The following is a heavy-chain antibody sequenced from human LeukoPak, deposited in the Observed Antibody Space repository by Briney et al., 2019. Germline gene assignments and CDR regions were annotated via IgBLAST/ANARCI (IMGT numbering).Heavy chain of an antibody. CDR2: INHSGST. V-gene: IGHV4-34*01. D-gene: IGHD3-22*01. CDR1: GGSFSGYY. Sequence: KPSETLSLTCAYGGSFSGYYWSWIRQPPGKGLEWIGEINHSGSTNYNPSLKSRVTISADTSKNQFSLKLSSVTAADTAVYYCARATYYYDSSGYRGGYYFDYWGQGTLVTVSS. CDR3: ARATYYYDSSGYRGGYYFDY. J-gene: IGHJ4*02.